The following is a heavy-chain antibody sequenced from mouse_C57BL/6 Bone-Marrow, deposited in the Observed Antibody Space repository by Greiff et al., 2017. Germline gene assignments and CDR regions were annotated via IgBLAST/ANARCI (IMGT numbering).Heavy chain of an antibody. CDR2: IYPGSGST. D-gene: IGHD1-1*01. Sequence: QVQLQQPVAELVKPGASVKMSCKASGYTFTSYWITWVKQRPGQGLEWIGDIYPGSGSTNYNEKFKSKATLTVDTSSSTAYMQLSSLTSEDSAVYYCARCYYYYARDYWGQGTSGTVSS. V-gene: IGHV1-55*01. J-gene: IGHJ4*01. CDR1: GYTFTSYW. CDR3: ARCYYYYARDY.